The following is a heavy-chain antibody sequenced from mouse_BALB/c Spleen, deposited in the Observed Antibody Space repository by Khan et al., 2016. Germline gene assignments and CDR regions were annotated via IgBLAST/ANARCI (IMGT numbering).Heavy chain of an antibody. CDR3: AREGWLLSYFDY. V-gene: IGHV1-4*01. Sequence: QVQLQQSGAELARPGASVKMSCKASGYTFTSYTMHWVKQGPGQGLEWIGYVIPSNAYTNYNQKFKDKATLTADKSSSTAYMQLSSLTSEDSAVYYCAREGWLLSYFDYWGQGTTLTVSS. D-gene: IGHD2-3*01. CDR2: VIPSNAYT. J-gene: IGHJ2*01. CDR1: GYTFTSYT.